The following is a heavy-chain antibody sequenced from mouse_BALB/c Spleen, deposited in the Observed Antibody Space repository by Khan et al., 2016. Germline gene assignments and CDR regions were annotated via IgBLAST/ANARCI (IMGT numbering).Heavy chain of an antibody. CDR1: GFNIKDTY. D-gene: IGHD2-2*01. Sequence: VQLQQSGAELVKPGASVKLSCTASGFNIKDTYMHWVKQRHEQGLEWIGRIDPANGNTKYDPKFQGKATITVDTSSSTAYLQLSSLTSEDTAGSVCSCSPHGYVVGFTYWGQGTLVTVSA. CDR2: IDPANGNT. CDR3: SCSPHGYVVGFTY. V-gene: IGHV14-3*02. J-gene: IGHJ3*01.